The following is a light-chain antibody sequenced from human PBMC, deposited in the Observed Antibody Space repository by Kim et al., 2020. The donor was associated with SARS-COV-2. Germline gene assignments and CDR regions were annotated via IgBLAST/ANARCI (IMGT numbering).Light chain of an antibody. CDR1: SLRSTY. CDR2: GKN. CDR3: NSRDSSGNHLVV. J-gene: IGLJ2*01. V-gene: IGLV3-19*01. Sequence: LVRTVRITRQGDSLRSTYASCYQQKPGQATVLVIYGKNNRPSGIPDRFSGSSSGNTASLTITGAQAEDEADYYCNSRDSSGNHLVVFGGGTQLTVL.